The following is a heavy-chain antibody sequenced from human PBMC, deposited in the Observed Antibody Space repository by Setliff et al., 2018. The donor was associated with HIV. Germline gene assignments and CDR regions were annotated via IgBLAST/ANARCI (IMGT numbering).Heavy chain of an antibody. V-gene: IGHV4-4*09. CDR1: GGSISSYY. J-gene: IGHJ4*02. Sequence: LSLTCTVSGGSISSYYWSWIRQPPGKGLEWIGYIYTSGSTNYNPSLKSRVTISVDTSKNQFSLKLSSVTAADTAVYYCARLRYSVFDYWGQGTLVTVSS. CDR3: ARLRYSVFDY. D-gene: IGHD3-9*01. CDR2: IYTSGST.